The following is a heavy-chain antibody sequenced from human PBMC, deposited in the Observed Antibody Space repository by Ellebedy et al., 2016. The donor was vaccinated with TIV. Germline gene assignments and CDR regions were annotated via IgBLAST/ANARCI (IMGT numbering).Heavy chain of an antibody. CDR2: VSAYNANT. Sequence: ASVKVSCKTSGYTFSSYGISWVRLAPGQGLEWMGWVSAYNANTNYAQKVQGRVTMTTDTSTNTAYMELRSLRSDDTAVYYCARDRQHQLMGFSFDNWGQGTLVTVSS. CDR3: ARDRQHQLMGFSFDN. CDR1: GYTFSSYG. V-gene: IGHV1-18*01. D-gene: IGHD6-13*01. J-gene: IGHJ4*02.